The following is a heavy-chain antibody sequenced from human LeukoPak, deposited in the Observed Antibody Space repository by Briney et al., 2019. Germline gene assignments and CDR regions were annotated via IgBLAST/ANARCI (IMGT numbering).Heavy chain of an antibody. CDR1: GYTFTGYY. V-gene: IGHV1-2*02. J-gene: IGHJ4*02. Sequence: ASVKVSXKASGYTFTGYYMHWVRQAPGQGLEWMGWINPNSGGTSYAQKFQGRVTMTRDTSISTAYMELSRLRSDDTAVYYCTRQRGSYNWSYDYWGQGTLVTVSS. CDR2: INPNSGGT. D-gene: IGHD1-26*01. CDR3: TRQRGSYNWSYDY.